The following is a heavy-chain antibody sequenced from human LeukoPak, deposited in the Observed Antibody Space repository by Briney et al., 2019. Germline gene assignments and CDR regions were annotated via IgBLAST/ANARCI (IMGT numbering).Heavy chain of an antibody. V-gene: IGHV4-61*01. CDR1: GRSIGSGSFY. Sequence: PSETLSLTCTVSGRSIGSGSFYWSWIRQPPGKGLEWIGYIYYSGSTNYNPSLKSRVTISVDTSKNQFSLKLSSVTAADTAVYYCVRGAAWSWFDPWGQGTLVTVSS. J-gene: IGHJ5*02. D-gene: IGHD1-1*01. CDR3: VRGAAWSWFDP. CDR2: IYYSGST.